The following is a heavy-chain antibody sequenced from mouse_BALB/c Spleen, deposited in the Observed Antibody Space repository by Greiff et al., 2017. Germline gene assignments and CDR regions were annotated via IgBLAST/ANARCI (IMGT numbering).Heavy chain of an antibody. V-gene: IGHV10-1*02. Sequence: EVMLVESGGGLVQPKGSLKLSCAASGFTFNTYAMNWVRQAPGKGLEWVARIRSKSNNYATYYADSVKDRFTISRDDSQSMLYLQMNNLKTEDTAMYYCVRGDYYNAMDYWGQGTSVTVSS. CDR3: VRGDYYNAMDY. CDR1: GFTFNTYA. J-gene: IGHJ4*01. D-gene: IGHD2-12*01. CDR2: IRSKSNNYAT.